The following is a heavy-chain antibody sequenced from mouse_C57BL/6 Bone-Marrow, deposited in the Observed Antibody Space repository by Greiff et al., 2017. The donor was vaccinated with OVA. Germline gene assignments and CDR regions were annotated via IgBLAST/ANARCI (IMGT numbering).Heavy chain of an antibody. Sequence: EVKVIESGGGLVQPGGSLKLSCAASGIDFSRYWMSWVRRAPGKGLEWIGEINPDSSTINYAPSLKDKFIISRDNAKNTLYLQRSKVRSEDTALYDCARRWDATFYWYFDVWGTGTTVTVSS. V-gene: IGHV4-1*01. CDR1: GIDFSRYW. CDR3: ARRWDATFYWYFDV. CDR2: INPDSSTI. D-gene: IGHD6-1*01. J-gene: IGHJ1*03.